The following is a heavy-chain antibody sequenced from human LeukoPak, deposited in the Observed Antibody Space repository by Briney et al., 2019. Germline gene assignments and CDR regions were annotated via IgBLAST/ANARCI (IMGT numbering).Heavy chain of an antibody. CDR2: ISAYSGDT. D-gene: IGHD4-17*01. V-gene: IGHV1-18*04. Sequence: ASVKVSCKASGYSFSGYAIIWVRQAPGQGLEWMGRISAYSGDTKYAQNFQGRLTMTTDTSTSTAYMELRSLRSDDTAVYFCARPGTSYGDYGWYFDLWGRGTLVTVSS. J-gene: IGHJ2*01. CDR3: ARPGTSYGDYGWYFDL. CDR1: GYSFSGYA.